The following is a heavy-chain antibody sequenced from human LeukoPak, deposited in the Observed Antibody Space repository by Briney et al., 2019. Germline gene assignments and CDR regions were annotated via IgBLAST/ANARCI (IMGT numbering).Heavy chain of an antibody. CDR1: GYTFTGYY. J-gene: IGHJ4*02. D-gene: IGHD6-19*01. CDR2: INPNSGGT. V-gene: IGHV1-2*06. CDR3: ATSLTGSSGWDYYFDY. Sequence: ASVKVSCKASGYTFTGYYMHWVRQAPGQGLEWMGRINPNSGGTNYAQKFQGRVTMTRDTSISTAYMELSRLRSDDTAVYYCATSLTGSSGWDYYFDYWGQGTLVTVSS.